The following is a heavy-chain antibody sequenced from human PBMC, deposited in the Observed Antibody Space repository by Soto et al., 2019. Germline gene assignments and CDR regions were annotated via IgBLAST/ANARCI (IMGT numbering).Heavy chain of an antibody. D-gene: IGHD3-16*02. CDR1: GFSFSDYW. Sequence: LSCAASGFSFSDYWMNWVRQAPGKGLEWVGNIKEDGSQKYYVDSVKGRFTMSRDNTKNSLYLQMNSLTVDDTGVYYCARGDKGSNYRPLDCWGQGTLVTVSS. CDR2: IKEDGSQK. CDR3: ARGDKGSNYRPLDC. V-gene: IGHV3-7*04. J-gene: IGHJ4*02.